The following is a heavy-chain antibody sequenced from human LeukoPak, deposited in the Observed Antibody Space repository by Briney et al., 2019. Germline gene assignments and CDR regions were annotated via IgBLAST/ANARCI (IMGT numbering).Heavy chain of an antibody. CDR2: ISGSGGST. V-gene: IGHV3-23*01. J-gene: IGHJ6*02. D-gene: IGHD4-17*01. CDR3: AKDQGDYGDYVGYYGMDV. CDR1: GFTFSNAW. Sequence: PGGSLRLSCAASGFTFSNAWMNWVRQAPGKGLEWVSAISGSGGSTYYADSVKGRFTISRDNSKNTLYLQMNSLRAEDTAVYYCAKDQGDYGDYVGYYGMDVWGQGTTVTVSS.